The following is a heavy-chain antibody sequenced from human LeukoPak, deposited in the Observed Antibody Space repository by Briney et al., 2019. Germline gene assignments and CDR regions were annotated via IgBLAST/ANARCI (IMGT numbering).Heavy chain of an antibody. V-gene: IGHV3-21*01. J-gene: IGHJ4*02. CDR1: GFTFSSYS. CDR3: ARARRDSGYYKVDY. Sequence: GGSLRLSCAASGFTFSSYSMNWVRQAPGKGLEWVSSISSSSSYIYYADSVKGRFTISRDNAKNSLYLQMNSLRAEDTAVYYCARARRDSGYYKVDYWGQGTLVTVSS. CDR2: ISSSSSYI. D-gene: IGHD3-3*01.